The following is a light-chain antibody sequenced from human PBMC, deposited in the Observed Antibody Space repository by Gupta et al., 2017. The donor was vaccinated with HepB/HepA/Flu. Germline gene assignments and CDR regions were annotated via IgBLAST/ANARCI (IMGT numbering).Light chain of an antibody. CDR1: SSDVGSYNL. CDR2: EVS. Sequence: QSALTPPASVSGSPGQSITLPCTGTSSDVGSYNLVSWYQQHPGKAPKLMIYEVSKRPSGVSNRFSGSKSGNTASLTISGLQAEDEADYYCCSYAGSSTYVFGTGTKVTVL. CDR3: CSYAGSSTYV. J-gene: IGLJ1*01. V-gene: IGLV2-23*02.